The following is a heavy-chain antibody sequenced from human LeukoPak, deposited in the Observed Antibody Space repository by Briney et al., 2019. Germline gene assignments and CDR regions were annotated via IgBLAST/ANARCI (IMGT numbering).Heavy chain of an antibody. Sequence: SVKVSCKASGGTFSSYAISWVRQAPGQGLEWMGRIIPIFGIANYAQKFQGRVTITADKSTSTAYMELSSLRSEDTAVYYCARDARIGMATTFDYWGQGTLVTVPS. D-gene: IGHD5-24*01. CDR2: IIPIFGIA. CDR1: GGTFSSYA. V-gene: IGHV1-69*04. CDR3: ARDARIGMATTFDY. J-gene: IGHJ4*02.